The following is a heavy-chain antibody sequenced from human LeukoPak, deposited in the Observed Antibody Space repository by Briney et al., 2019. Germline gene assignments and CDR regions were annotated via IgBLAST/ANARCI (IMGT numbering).Heavy chain of an antibody. V-gene: IGHV1-2*02. CDR2: INPNSGGT. J-gene: IGHJ4*02. D-gene: IGHD6-19*01. CDR3: ARFSSGWSFDY. Sequence: ASVKVSCKASGYTFTGYYMHWVRQAPGQGLEWMGWINPNSGGTNYALKFQGRVTMTRDTSISTAYMELSRLRSDDTAVYCCARFSSGWSFDYWGQGTLVTVSS. CDR1: GYTFTGYY.